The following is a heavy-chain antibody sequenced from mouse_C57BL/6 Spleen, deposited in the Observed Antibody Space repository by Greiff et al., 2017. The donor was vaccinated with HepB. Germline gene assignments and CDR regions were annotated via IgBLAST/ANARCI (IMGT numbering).Heavy chain of an antibody. J-gene: IGHJ2*01. CDR2: IYPGDGDT. D-gene: IGHD2-4*01. Sequence: QVQLQQSGPELVKPGASVKISCKASGYAFSSSWMNWVKQRPGKGLEWIGRIYPGDGDTNYNGKFKGKATLTADKSSSTAYMQLSSLTSEDSAVYFCARGFYYDYDAESFPYYFDYWGQGTTLTVSS. CDR1: GYAFSSSW. V-gene: IGHV1-82*01. CDR3: ARGFYYDYDAESFPYYFDY.